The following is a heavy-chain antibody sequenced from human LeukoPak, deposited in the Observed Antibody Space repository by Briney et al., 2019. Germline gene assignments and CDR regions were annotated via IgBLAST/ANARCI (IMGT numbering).Heavy chain of an antibody. CDR2: IIPIFGTT. CDR3: ARSPYCSSSSCRSYHFDN. Sequence: SVKVSCKASGGTFSNYPITWVRQAPGQGLEWMGRIIPIFGTTNDAQKFQGRLTINADESTSTAYMELSSLRSDDTAIYYCARSPYCSSSSCRSYHFDNWGQGTLVIVSS. V-gene: IGHV1-69*13. CDR1: GGTFSNYP. D-gene: IGHD2-2*01. J-gene: IGHJ4*02.